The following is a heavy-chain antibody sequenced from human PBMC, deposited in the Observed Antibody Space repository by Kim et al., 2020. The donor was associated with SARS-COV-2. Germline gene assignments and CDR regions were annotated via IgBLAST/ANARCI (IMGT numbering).Heavy chain of an antibody. D-gene: IGHD2-2*01. J-gene: IGHJ4*02. CDR3: AREEDIVVVPAGDFDY. V-gene: IGHV1-2*02. Sequence: KFQGRVTMTRDTSISTAYMELSRLRSDDTAVYYCAREEDIVVVPAGDFDYWGQGTLVTVSS.